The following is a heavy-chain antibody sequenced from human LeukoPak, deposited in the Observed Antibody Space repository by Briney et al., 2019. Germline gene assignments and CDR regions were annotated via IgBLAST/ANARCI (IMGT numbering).Heavy chain of an antibody. CDR3: ARVEVVAAGPLYNMDV. V-gene: IGHV1-2*02. J-gene: IGHJ6*03. Sequence: ASVKVSCKASGYTFTGYYMHWVRQAPGQGLEWMGWINPNSGGTNYAQKFQGRVTMTRDTSISTAYMELSRLRSDDTAVYYCARVEVVAAGPLYNMDVWGKGTTVTVSS. D-gene: IGHD2-15*01. CDR1: GYTFTGYY. CDR2: INPNSGGT.